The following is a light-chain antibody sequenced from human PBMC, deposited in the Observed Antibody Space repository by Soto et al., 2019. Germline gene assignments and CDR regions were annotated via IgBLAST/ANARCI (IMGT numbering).Light chain of an antibody. CDR2: HAS. CDR3: QQRYGWTRT. CDR1: QSIGTH. Sequence: EIVLTQSPVTLSLSPGERATLSCRASQSIGTHLAWYQQKPDQAPRLLIYHASNRATGIPARFSGSGSGTDFTLTISSLEPEDFAVYYCQQRYGWTRTFGQGTKVEVK. V-gene: IGKV3-11*01. J-gene: IGKJ1*01.